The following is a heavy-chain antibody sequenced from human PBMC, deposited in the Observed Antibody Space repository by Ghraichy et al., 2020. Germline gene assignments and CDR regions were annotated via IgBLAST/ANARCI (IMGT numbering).Heavy chain of an antibody. CDR2: ISASGDTT. D-gene: IGHD6-19*01. CDR3: AKGGWLDN. Sequence: GGSLRLSCAASGFTFSDLAMNWVRQSPEKGLEWVSGISASGDTTHYADSVKGRFTVSRDNSRNTLFLQINSLRADDTAVYYCAKGGWLDNWGQGTRVTVSS. V-gene: IGHV3-23*01. CDR1: GFTFSDLA. J-gene: IGHJ4*02.